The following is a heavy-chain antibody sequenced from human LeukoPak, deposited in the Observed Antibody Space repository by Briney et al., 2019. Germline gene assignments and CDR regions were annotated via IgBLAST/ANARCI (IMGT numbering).Heavy chain of an antibody. Sequence: GGSLRLSCAASGFTFSDYYMTWIRQSPEKGLEWVSYISSSGDITHYADSVKGRFTISRDNAKNSLFLQMNGLRPEDTALYYCATDPRLLIYWGHGTLVTVSS. CDR2: ISSSGDIT. V-gene: IGHV3-11*01. CDR1: GFTFSDYY. J-gene: IGHJ4*01. CDR3: ATDPRLLIY. D-gene: IGHD2-21*01.